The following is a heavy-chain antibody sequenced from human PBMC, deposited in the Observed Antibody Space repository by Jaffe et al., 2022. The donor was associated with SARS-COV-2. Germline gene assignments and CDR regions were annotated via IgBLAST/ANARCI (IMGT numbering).Heavy chain of an antibody. D-gene: IGHD6-6*01. V-gene: IGHV4-34*01. CDR3: ARSRAYIAARPIDY. CDR1: GGSFSGYY. CDR2: INHSGST. Sequence: QVQLQQWGAGLLKPSETLSLTCAVYGGSFSGYYWSWIRQPPGKGLEWIGEINHSGSTNYNPSLKSRVTISVDTSKNQFSLKLSSVTAADTAVYYCARSRAYIAARPIDYWGQGTLVTVSS. J-gene: IGHJ4*02.